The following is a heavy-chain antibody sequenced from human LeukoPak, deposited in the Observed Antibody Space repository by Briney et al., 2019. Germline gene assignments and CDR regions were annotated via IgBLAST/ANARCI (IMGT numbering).Heavy chain of an antibody. D-gene: IGHD4-17*01. Sequence: GGSLRLSCAASGFTFSNAWMNWVRQAPGKGLEWVSSISTSSSYIYYADSVKGRFTISRNNPKDSLYLQMNSLRAEDTAVYYCARNRGDPSYFDYWGQGTLVTVSS. CDR2: ISTSSSYI. CDR1: GFTFSNAW. J-gene: IGHJ4*02. V-gene: IGHV3-21*01. CDR3: ARNRGDPSYFDY.